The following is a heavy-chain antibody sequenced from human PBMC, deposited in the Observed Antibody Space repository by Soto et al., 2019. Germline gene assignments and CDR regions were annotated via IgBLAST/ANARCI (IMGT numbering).Heavy chain of an antibody. CDR3: TTASVVVPAAMGEYYYYYYGMDV. Sequence: EVQLVESGGGLVKPGGSLRLSCAASGFTFSNAWMNWVRQAPGKGLEWVGRIKSKTDGGTTDYAAPVKGRFTISRGTSKNTLYLQMNSLKTEDTAVYYCTTASVVVPAAMGEYYYYYYGMDVWGQGTTVTVSS. D-gene: IGHD2-2*01. CDR1: GFTFSNAW. V-gene: IGHV3-15*07. CDR2: IKSKTDGGTT. J-gene: IGHJ6*02.